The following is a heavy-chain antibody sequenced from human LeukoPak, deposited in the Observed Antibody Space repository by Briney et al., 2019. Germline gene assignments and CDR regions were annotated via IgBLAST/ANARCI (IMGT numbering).Heavy chain of an antibody. D-gene: IGHD3-9*01. CDR3: ARDGGPTLRYFD. Sequence: GGSLRLSCAASGFTVSSNYMSWVRQAPGKGLEWVSVIYSGGSTYYADSVKGRFTISRDNSKNTLYLQMNGLRAEDTAVYYCARDGGPTLRYFDWGQGTLVTVSS. V-gene: IGHV3-53*01. CDR1: GFTVSSNY. J-gene: IGHJ4*02. CDR2: IYSGGST.